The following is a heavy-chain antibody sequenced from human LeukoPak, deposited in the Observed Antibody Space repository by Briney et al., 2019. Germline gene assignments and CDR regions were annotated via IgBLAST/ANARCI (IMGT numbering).Heavy chain of an antibody. CDR3: AKKHCSGGSCYSETGFDY. D-gene: IGHD2-15*01. CDR2: ISYDGSNK. CDR1: GFTFSSYG. J-gene: IGHJ4*02. V-gene: IGHV3-30*18. Sequence: PGGSLRLSCAASGFTFSSYGMHWVRQAPGKGLEWVAVISYDGSNKYYADSVKGRFTISRDNSKNTLYLQMNSLRAEDTAVYYCAKKHCSGGSCYSETGFDYWGQGTLVTVSS.